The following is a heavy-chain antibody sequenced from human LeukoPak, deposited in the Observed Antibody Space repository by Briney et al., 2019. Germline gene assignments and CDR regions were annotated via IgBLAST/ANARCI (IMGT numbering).Heavy chain of an antibody. CDR2: IYSGGST. CDR3: ARDLSTMVTHYYYMDV. J-gene: IGHJ6*03. D-gene: IGHD3-10*01. CDR1: GFTVSSNY. Sequence: GGSLRLSCAASGFTVSSNYMSWVRQAPGKGLEWVSVIYSGGSTYYADSVKGRFTISRDNSKNTLYLQMNSLRAEDTAVYYCARDLSTMVTHYYYMDVWGKGTTVPVSS. V-gene: IGHV3-66*02.